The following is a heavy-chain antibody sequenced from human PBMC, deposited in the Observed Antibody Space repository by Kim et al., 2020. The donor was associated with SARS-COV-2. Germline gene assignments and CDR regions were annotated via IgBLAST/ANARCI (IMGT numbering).Heavy chain of an antibody. D-gene: IGHD3-10*01. Sequence: GGSLRLSCAASGFTFSSYAMSWVRQAPGKGLEWVSAISGNSGSTHYADSVKGRFTISRDNSKNTLYLQMNSLRAEDTAIYYCTKGGYGSGSYWEFDYWGQGTLITVSS. CDR1: GFTFSSYA. J-gene: IGHJ4*02. V-gene: IGHV3-23*01. CDR3: TKGGYGSGSYWEFDY. CDR2: ISGNSGST.